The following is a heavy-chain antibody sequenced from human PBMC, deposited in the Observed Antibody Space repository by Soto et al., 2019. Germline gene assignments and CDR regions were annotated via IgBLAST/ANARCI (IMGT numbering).Heavy chain of an antibody. D-gene: IGHD6-13*01. J-gene: IGHJ4*02. V-gene: IGHV3-30-3*01. CDR1: GFTFSSYA. CDR2: ISYDGSNK. CDR3: ARDWGWYSSSWYIFDY. Sequence: GGSLRLSCAASGFTFSSYAMHWVRQAPGKGLEWVAVISYDGSNKYYADSVKGRFTISRDNSKNTLYLQMNSLRAEDTAVYYCARDWGWYSSSWYIFDYWGQGTLVTVSS.